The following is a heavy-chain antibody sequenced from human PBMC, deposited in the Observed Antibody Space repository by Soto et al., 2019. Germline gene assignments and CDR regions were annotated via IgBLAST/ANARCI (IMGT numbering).Heavy chain of an antibody. CDR2: ISGSGGST. Sequence: PGGSLRLSCAASGFTFSSYAMSWVRQAPGKGLEWVSAISGSGGSTYYADSVKGRFTISRDNSKNTLYLQMNSLRAEDTAVYYCAKDLRYYDILTGPMGYWGQGTLVTVSS. CDR3: AKDLRYYDILTGPMGY. J-gene: IGHJ4*02. V-gene: IGHV3-23*01. D-gene: IGHD3-9*01. CDR1: GFTFSSYA.